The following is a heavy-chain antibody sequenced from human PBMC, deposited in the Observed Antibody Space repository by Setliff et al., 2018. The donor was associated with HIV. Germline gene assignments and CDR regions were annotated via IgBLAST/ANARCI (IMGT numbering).Heavy chain of an antibody. V-gene: IGHV4-34*01. J-gene: IGHJ6*03. Sequence: SETLSLTCAVYGGSFSGYYWSWIRQPPGKGLEWIGEINHSGSTNYNPSLKSRVTISVDTSMDQFSLKLNSVTAADTAVYYCARDGPLEGSYRYYYYYMDVWGKGTTVTVSS. CDR1: GGSFSGYY. CDR3: ARDGPLEGSYRYYYYYMDV. D-gene: IGHD3-10*01. CDR2: INHSGST.